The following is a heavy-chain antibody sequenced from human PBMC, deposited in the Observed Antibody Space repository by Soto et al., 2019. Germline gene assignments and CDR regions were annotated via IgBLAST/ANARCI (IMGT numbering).Heavy chain of an antibody. CDR2: INAGNGNT. J-gene: IGHJ5*02. Sequence: ASVKVSCKASGYTFTSYAVHWVRQAPGQRLEWMGWINAGNGNTKYSQKFQGRVTITKNTSASTAYMELSSLRSEDTAVYYCARGPLRNWFDPWGQGTLVTVPS. CDR3: ARGPLRNWFDP. CDR1: GYTFTSYA. V-gene: IGHV1-3*01. D-gene: IGHD5-12*01.